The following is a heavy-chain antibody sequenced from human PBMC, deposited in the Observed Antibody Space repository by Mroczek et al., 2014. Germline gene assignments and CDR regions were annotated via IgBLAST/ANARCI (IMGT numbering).Heavy chain of an antibody. J-gene: IGHJ4*02. D-gene: IGHD2-15*01. Sequence: QVQLQESGPGLVKPSQTLSLTCTVSGGSISSGSYYWSWIRQPAGKGLEWIGRIYTSGSTNYNPSLKSRVTISVDTSKNQFSLKLSSVTAADTAVYYCAMTDCSGGSCYIGYWGQGTLVTVSS. CDR2: IYTSGST. CDR3: AMTDCSGGSCYIGY. V-gene: IGHV4-61*02. CDR1: GGSISSGSYY.